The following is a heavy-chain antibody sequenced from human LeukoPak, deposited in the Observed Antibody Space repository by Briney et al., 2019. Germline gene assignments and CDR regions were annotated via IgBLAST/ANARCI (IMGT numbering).Heavy chain of an antibody. CDR3: AKERTSSLGFFDS. CDR1: GFAFSSYA. V-gene: IGHV3-23*01. Sequence: GGSLRLSCAASGFAFSSYAMSWVRQAPGKGLEWVSGLSGSDSSTDYVDSVKDRFTISRDNSRNTLYLHMHSLRAEDTAVYYCAKERTSSLGFFDSWGQGTLVTVSS. CDR2: LSGSDSST. J-gene: IGHJ4*02.